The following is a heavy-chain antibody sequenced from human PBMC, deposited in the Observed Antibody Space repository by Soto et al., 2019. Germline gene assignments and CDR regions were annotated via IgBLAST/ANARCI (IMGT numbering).Heavy chain of an antibody. CDR3: ATSSVSRLLNHWYFDL. CDR1: GGSISSSDYY. V-gene: IGHV4-39*01. Sequence: QVHLQESGPGLVKPSETLSLTCTVSGGSISSSDYYWGWVRQPPGKGLEWIGSISFGVTTYYNPSLKRRLTIPIDTSTNQFSLQLSSVTAADTAVYYCATSSVSRLLNHWYFDLWGRGTLVTVSS. D-gene: IGHD6-6*01. CDR2: ISFGVTT. J-gene: IGHJ2*01.